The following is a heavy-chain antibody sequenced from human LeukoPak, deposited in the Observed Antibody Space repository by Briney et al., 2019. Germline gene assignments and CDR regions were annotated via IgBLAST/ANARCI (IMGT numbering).Heavy chain of an antibody. CDR2: IYSGGST. CDR3: ARDRGTRIAAAGL. J-gene: IGHJ4*02. D-gene: IGHD6-13*01. V-gene: IGHV3-66*01. Sequence: GGSLRLSCAASGFTVSSNYMSWVRQAPGKGLEWVSVIYSGGSTYYADSVKGRFTISRDNSKNTLYLQMNSLRAEDTAVYYYARDRGTRIAAAGLWGQGTLVTVSS. CDR1: GFTVSSNY.